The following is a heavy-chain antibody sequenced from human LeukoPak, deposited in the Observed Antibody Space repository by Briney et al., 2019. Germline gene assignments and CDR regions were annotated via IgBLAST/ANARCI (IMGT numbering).Heavy chain of an antibody. Sequence: SETLSLTCTVSGGSISSSNFYWGWIRQPPGEGLEWIGSIYYSGSTYYNPSLKSRVTMSVDTSKNQFSLKVSSVTAADTAAYYCARVFDSGSQAYFYYMDVWGKGTTVTISS. D-gene: IGHD3-10*01. CDR1: GGSISSSNFY. V-gene: IGHV4-39*07. CDR3: ARVFDSGSQAYFYYMDV. J-gene: IGHJ6*03. CDR2: IYYSGST.